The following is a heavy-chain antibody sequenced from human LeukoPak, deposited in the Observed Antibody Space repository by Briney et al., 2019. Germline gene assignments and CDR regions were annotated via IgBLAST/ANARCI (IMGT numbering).Heavy chain of an antibody. Sequence: GGSLRLSCAASGFTFSSHSMNWVRQAPGKGLEWVSSISSSSSYIYYADSVKGRFTISRDNAKNSLYLQMDSLRAEDTAVYYCARGGIAAAGNSFDYWGQGTLVTVSS. J-gene: IGHJ4*02. CDR3: ARGGIAAAGNSFDY. V-gene: IGHV3-21*01. CDR1: GFTFSSHS. D-gene: IGHD6-13*01. CDR2: ISSSSSYI.